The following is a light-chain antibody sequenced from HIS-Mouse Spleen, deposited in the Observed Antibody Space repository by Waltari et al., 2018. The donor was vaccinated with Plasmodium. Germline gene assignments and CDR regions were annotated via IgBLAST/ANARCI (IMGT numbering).Light chain of an antibody. Sequence: EIVMTQSPAPLSVSPGERATLSCRASQSVSSNLAWYQQKTGQAPRLLIYGASTRATGIPARFSGSGSGTEFTLTISSMQSEDFAVYYCQQYNNWLSLTFGGGTKVEIK. CDR2: GAS. CDR1: QSVSSN. J-gene: IGKJ4*01. V-gene: IGKV3-15*01. CDR3: QQYNNWLSLT.